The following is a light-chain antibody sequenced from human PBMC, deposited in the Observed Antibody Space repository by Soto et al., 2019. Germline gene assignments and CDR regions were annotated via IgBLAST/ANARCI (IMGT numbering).Light chain of an antibody. J-gene: IGKJ3*01. CDR3: HQRSNWPFT. CDR1: QSVSSY. V-gene: IGKV3-11*01. CDR2: DAS. Sequence: EIVLTQSPATLSLSPGERATLSCRASQSVSSYLAWYQQKPGQAPRLLIYDASNRATGIPARFSGSASGTDFTLTSSRLGPEDFAVYYCHQRSNWPFTCGPGTKVDIK.